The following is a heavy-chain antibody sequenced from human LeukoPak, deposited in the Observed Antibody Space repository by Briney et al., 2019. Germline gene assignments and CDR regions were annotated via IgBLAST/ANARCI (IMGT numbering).Heavy chain of an antibody. J-gene: IGHJ4*02. Sequence: GGSLRLSCAASGFTFSDYYMSWIRQAPGKGLEWVSYISSSSSYTNYADSVKGRFTISRDNAKNSLYLQMNSLRAEDTAVYYCAREVSGYPYFDYWGQGTLVTASS. D-gene: IGHD5-12*01. CDR2: ISSSSSYT. CDR1: GFTFSDYY. V-gene: IGHV3-11*06. CDR3: AREVSGYPYFDY.